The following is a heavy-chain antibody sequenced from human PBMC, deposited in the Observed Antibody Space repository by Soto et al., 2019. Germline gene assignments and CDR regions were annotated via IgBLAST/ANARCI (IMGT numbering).Heavy chain of an antibody. J-gene: IGHJ5*02. D-gene: IGHD2-15*01. V-gene: IGHV4-39*01. CDR3: ARQKSGSDWFDP. CDR1: GGSISSSGYC. CDR2: MFYSGTT. Sequence: PSETLSLTCTVSGGSISSSGYCWAWVRQPPGKGLEWIGCMFYSGTTYYHPSLKSRVTMSGDTSNNKFSLSLSSVTAADTAIYLCARQKSGSDWFDPWGQGTLVTVSS.